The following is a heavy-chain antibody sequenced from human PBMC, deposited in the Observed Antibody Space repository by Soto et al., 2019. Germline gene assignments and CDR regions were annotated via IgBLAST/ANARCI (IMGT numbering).Heavy chain of an antibody. CDR1: GYTFTGYY. D-gene: IGHD3-10*01. Sequence: QVQLVPSGAEVKKPGASVKVSCKASGYTFTGYYMHWVRQAPGQGLEWMGWINPNSGGTNYAQKFQVWVTMTRDPSISTAYMELSRLRSDDAAVYYCARAERFWDPFLRFAPWGQGTLVTVSS. J-gene: IGHJ5*02. CDR2: INPNSGGT. CDR3: ARAERFWDPFLRFAP. V-gene: IGHV1-2*04.